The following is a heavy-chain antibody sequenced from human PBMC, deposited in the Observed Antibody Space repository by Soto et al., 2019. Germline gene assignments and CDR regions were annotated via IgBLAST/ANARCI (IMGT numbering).Heavy chain of an antibody. CDR2: ISGSGGST. V-gene: IGHV3-23*01. J-gene: IGHJ5*02. CDR1: GLTFSNYA. D-gene: IGHD6-6*01. Sequence: GGSLRLSCAASGLTFSNYAMNWVRTAPGKGLEWVSAISGSGGSTYYADSVKGRFTISRDNSKNTLYLQMNSLRAEDTAVYYCALSSIAARPTFDPWGQGTLVTVSS. CDR3: ALSSIAARPTFDP.